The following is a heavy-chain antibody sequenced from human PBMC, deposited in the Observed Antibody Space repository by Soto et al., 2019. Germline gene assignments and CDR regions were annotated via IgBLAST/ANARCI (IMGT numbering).Heavy chain of an antibody. CDR1: GVSISSDDFY. J-gene: IGHJ5*02. CDR3: TKMGQYCGGSCYSWCDP. D-gene: IGHD2-15*01. CDR2: ISFSGIT. Sequence: SETLSLTCAVSGVSISSDDFYWSWVRQHPGKGLEWIGYISFSGITYYNPSLKSRVTISVDTSKNQFSLKLSSVTAADTAMYYCTKMGQYCGGSCYSWCDPWGQGTLVSVS. V-gene: IGHV4-31*11.